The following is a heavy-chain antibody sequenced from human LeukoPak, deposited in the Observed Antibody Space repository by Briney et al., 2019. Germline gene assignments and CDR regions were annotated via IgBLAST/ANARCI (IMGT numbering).Heavy chain of an antibody. D-gene: IGHD2-2*01. J-gene: IGHJ3*02. CDR3: ARGLGIVVVPAAKYAFDI. CDR1: GFTFTNYA. CDR2: INHSGST. Sequence: GSLRLSCAASGFTFTNYAMGWVRQAPGKGLEWIGEINHSGSTNYNPSLKSRVTISVDTSKNQFSLKLSSVTAADTAVYYCARGLGIVVVPAAKYAFDIWGQGTMVTVSS. V-gene: IGHV4-34*01.